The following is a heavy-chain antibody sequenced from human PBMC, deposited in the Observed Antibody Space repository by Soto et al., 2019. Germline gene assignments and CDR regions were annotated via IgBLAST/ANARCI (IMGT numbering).Heavy chain of an antibody. V-gene: IGHV3-30*03. Sequence: PGGSLRLSCAASGFTFSSYGMHWVRQAPGKGLEWVAVISYDGSNKNYADSVKGRFIIPRDNSKNTLYLQMNSLRTEDTAVYYCATSEDSRDIWGQGTMVTVSS. CDR1: GFTFSSYG. CDR2: ISYDGSNK. J-gene: IGHJ3*02. CDR3: ATSEDSRDI. D-gene: IGHD6-6*01.